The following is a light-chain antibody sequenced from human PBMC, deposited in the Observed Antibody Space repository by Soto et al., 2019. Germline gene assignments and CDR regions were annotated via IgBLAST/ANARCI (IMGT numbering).Light chain of an antibody. V-gene: IGKV3-20*01. J-gene: IGKJ1*01. CDR3: QQYGSSPTT. CDR1: QSVSSSY. CDR2: GAS. Sequence: EIVLTQSPGTLSLSPGERATLSGRASQSVSSSYLAWYQQKPGQAPRLLISGASSRATGIPDRFSGSGSGTDLNLTISRLEHEDFAVYYCQQYGSSPTTFGKGTKVEI.